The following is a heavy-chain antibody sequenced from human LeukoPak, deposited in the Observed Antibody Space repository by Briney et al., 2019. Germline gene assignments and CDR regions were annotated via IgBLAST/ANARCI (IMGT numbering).Heavy chain of an antibody. Sequence: PGGSLRLSCAASGFVLSDYGMHRVRQAPGKGLEWVAFVRYDGSSEYYLGSVKGRFTISRDKSKNTMYLQMNSLRVEDTAVYSCAKESDRGYDSEGATTWGQGTLVTVSS. CDR3: AKESDRGYDSEGATT. D-gene: IGHD5-12*01. CDR1: GFVLSDYG. J-gene: IGHJ5*02. CDR2: VRYDGSSE. V-gene: IGHV3-30*02.